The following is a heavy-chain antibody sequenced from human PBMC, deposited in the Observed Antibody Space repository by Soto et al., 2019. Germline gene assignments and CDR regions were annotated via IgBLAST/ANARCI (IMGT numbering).Heavy chain of an antibody. V-gene: IGHV3-23*01. J-gene: IGHJ4*02. D-gene: IGHD6-13*01. Sequence: EVQLLDSGGGLVQPGGSLRLSCAASGFTFSSYAMTWVRQAPGKGLEWVASISDSGGSTYYADSVKGRFTISKDNSKNTLFLLMNSLRSEDPAVYYCAKGYSSSWYVPDYWGQGTLVTVSS. CDR1: GFTFSSYA. CDR2: ISDSGGST. CDR3: AKGYSSSWYVPDY.